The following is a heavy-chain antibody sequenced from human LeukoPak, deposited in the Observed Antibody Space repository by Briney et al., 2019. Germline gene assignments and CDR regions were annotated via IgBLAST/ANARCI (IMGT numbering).Heavy chain of an antibody. V-gene: IGHV1-2*02. Sequence: ASVKVSCKASGYTFTGYYMHWVRQAPGQGLEWVGWINPNSGVTNYAQKFQGRVTMTSDTSSSTAYKELSRLRSDDTAVYYCARDRSGTGLFDYWGQGTLVTVSS. D-gene: IGHD1-7*01. CDR2: INPNSGVT. J-gene: IGHJ4*02. CDR3: ARDRSGTGLFDY. CDR1: GYTFTGYY.